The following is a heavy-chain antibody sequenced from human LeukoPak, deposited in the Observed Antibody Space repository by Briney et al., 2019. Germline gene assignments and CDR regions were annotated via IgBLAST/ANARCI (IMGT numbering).Heavy chain of an antibody. CDR1: GDSISSYY. CDR2: IYYSGST. V-gene: IGHV4-59*01. Sequence: SETLSLTCTVSGDSISSYYWSWIRQPPGKGLEWIGYIYYSGSTNYNPSLKSRVTISVDTSKNQFSLKLSSVTAADTAVYYCARGATASYFDYWGQGTLVTVSS. J-gene: IGHJ4*02. D-gene: IGHD1-26*01. CDR3: ARGATASYFDY.